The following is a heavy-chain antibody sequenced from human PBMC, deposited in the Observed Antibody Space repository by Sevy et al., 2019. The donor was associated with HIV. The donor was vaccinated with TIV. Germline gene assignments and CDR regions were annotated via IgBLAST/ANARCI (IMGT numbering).Heavy chain of an antibody. Sequence: GGSLRLSCAASGSPFHRYSFHWVRQAPGEGLKWVAFIYFDGSLEKYTDSVQGRFSISRDDSNSKVYLQLNSLTSDDTATYYCVRDHGTYTFDNWGQGTLVTVSS. CDR1: GSPFHRYS. CDR3: VRDHGTYTFDN. V-gene: IGHV3-30*02. J-gene: IGHJ4*02. D-gene: IGHD5-18*01. CDR2: IYFDGSLE.